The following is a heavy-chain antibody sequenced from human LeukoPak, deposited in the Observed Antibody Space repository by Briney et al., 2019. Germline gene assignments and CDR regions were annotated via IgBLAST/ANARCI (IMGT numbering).Heavy chain of an antibody. CDR2: IKSKTDGGTT. V-gene: IGHV3-15*01. CDR3: TTDLYYGSGSYYPLDY. D-gene: IGHD3-10*01. Sequence: PGGSLRLSCAASGFTFSNAWMSWVRQAPGKGLEWVGRIKSKTDGGTTDYAAPVKGRFTISRDDSKNTLYLQTNSLKTEDTAVYYCTTDLYYGSGSYYPLDYWGQGTLVTVSS. CDR1: GFTFSNAW. J-gene: IGHJ4*02.